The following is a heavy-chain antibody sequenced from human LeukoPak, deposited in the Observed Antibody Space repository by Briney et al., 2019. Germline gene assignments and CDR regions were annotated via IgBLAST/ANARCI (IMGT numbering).Heavy chain of an antibody. CDR3: AKHASTYSPVAGNFDY. J-gene: IGHJ4*02. CDR2: ISYDGSDT. V-gene: IGHV3-30*18. Sequence: GGSLRLSCAASGSSFSSSTMRWVRQAPGKGLEWVAVISYDGSDTLYADCVEGRSTIHRDNPKNTLYLKMNRLRWEDTSVYLCAKHASTYSPVAGNFDYWGQGTQVTDPS. CDR1: GSSFSSST. D-gene: IGHD6-19*01.